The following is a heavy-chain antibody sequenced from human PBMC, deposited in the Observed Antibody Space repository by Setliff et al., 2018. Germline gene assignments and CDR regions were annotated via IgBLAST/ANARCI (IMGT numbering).Heavy chain of an antibody. Sequence: KPSETLSLTCAVYGGSFSGYFWDWIRQPPGKGLEWIGSIHYSGETFHNPSLKSRVSIFVDTSQNQFFLRLNSLTAADTAVYYCARTSYELCGYYGNRCNHHMDVWGKGSPVTVSS. D-gene: IGHD3-3*01. CDR2: IHYSGET. CDR3: ARTSYELCGYYGNRCNHHMDV. J-gene: IGHJ6*03. V-gene: IGHV4-34*01. CDR1: GGSFSGYF.